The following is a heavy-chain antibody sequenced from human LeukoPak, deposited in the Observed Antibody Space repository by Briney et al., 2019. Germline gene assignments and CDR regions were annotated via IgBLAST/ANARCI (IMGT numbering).Heavy chain of an antibody. CDR2: IRSKSYGGTT. D-gene: IGHD3-9*01. CDR3: SRVLYDILTGPYAQ. V-gene: IGHV3-49*04. CDR1: GFTIGDYA. J-gene: IGHJ4*02. Sequence: GGSLRLSCTASGFTIGDYAMSWVRQAPGKGGERVGFIRSKSYGGTTEYSASVKSRFTISRDDTTNLDYMQMNSLKTEDTAVYYCSRVLYDILTGPYAQWGQGTLVTVSS.